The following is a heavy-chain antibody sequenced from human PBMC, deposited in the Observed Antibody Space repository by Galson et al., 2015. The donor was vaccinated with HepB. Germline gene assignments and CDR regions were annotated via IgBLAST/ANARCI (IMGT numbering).Heavy chain of an antibody. Sequence: SLRLSCAASGFTFSSYWMYWVRQAPGKGLVWVSSINSDGSSTSYADSVKGRFTISRDNAKNTLYLQMNSLRAEDTAVYYCARGVPYYYGSGSYYPDYWGQGTLVTVSS. V-gene: IGHV3-74*01. CDR1: GFTFSSYW. J-gene: IGHJ4*02. CDR2: INSDGSST. D-gene: IGHD3-10*01. CDR3: ARGVPYYYGSGSYYPDY.